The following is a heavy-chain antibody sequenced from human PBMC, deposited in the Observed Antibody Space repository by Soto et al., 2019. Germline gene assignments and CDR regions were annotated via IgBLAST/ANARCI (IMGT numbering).Heavy chain of an antibody. J-gene: IGHJ3*02. CDR3: ARGRPSPVTRLDDAFDI. V-gene: IGHV3-13*01. D-gene: IGHD4-17*01. CDR2: IGTAGDT. Sequence: GGSLRLSCAASGFTFSSYDMHWVRQATGKGLEWVSAIGTAGDTYYPGSVKGGFTISRENAKNSLYLQMNSLRAGDTAVYYCARGRPSPVTRLDDAFDIWGQGTMVTVSS. CDR1: GFTFSSYD.